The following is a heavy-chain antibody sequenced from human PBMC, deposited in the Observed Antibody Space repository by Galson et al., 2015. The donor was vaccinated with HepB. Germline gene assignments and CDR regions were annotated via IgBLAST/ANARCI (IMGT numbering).Heavy chain of an antibody. CDR1: GFTFSSSE. J-gene: IGHJ6*03. V-gene: IGHV3-48*03. D-gene: IGHD3-22*01. CDR3: AAHDSSGYYYYYYYMDV. Sequence: SLRLSCAASGFTFSSSEMNWVRQAPGRGLEWISYISGSANSIFYADSVKGRFTISRDNAKNSLYLQMNSLRAVDTAVYYCAAHDSSGYYYYYYYMDVWGKGTTVTVSS. CDR2: ISGSANSI.